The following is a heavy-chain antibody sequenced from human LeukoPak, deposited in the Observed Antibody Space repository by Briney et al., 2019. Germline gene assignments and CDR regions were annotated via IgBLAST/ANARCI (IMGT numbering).Heavy chain of an antibody. CDR3: ARVTTYYDFWSGYPI. V-gene: IGHV1-69*04. D-gene: IGHD3-3*01. Sequence: SVKVSCKASGGTFSSYAISWVRQAPGQGLEWMGRIIPILGIANYAQKFQGRVTITADKSTSTAYMELSSLRSEDTAVYYCARVTTYYDFWSGYPIWGQGTMVTVSS. J-gene: IGHJ3*02. CDR1: GGTFSSYA. CDR2: IIPILGIA.